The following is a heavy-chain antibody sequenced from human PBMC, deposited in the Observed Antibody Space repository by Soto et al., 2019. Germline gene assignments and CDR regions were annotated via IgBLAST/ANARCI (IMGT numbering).Heavy chain of an antibody. CDR1: GGSVTNSSYY. CDR3: VSQRTTVPTQAYFDY. Sequence: KASVTLSLTCTVSGGSVTNSSYYWGWIRQSPGKGLEWIGSVYYRGRSYSKSSVKSRVTISVDTSKNRFSLSLNSVTASDTAVYFCVSQRTTVPTQAYFDYWGPGALVTVSS. D-gene: IGHD4-17*01. J-gene: IGHJ4*02. V-gene: IGHV4-39*01. CDR2: VYYRGRS.